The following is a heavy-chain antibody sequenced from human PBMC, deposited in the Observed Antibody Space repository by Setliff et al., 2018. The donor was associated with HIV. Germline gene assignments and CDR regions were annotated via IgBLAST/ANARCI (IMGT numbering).Heavy chain of an antibody. CDR3: ARSRETGTTRYDY. CDR2: ISTYSDET. D-gene: IGHD1-7*01. CDR1: GYTFTAYG. J-gene: IGHJ4*02. Sequence: ASVKVSCKPSGYTFTAYGLSWVRQAPGQGLEWMGWISTYSDETSYAQKLQGRVTITTDESTSTAYMELSSLRSEDTAVYYCARSRETGTTRYDYWGQGTLVTVSS. V-gene: IGHV1-18*01.